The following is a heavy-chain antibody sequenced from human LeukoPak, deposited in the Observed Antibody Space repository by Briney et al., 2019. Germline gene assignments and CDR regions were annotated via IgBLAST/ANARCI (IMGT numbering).Heavy chain of an antibody. J-gene: IGHJ4*02. CDR1: GGTFSSYA. V-gene: IGHV1-69*13. CDR3: ASSRVVVVVPAAMSAFDY. CDR2: IIPIFGTA. Sequence: SVKVSCKASGGTFSSYAISWVRQAPGQGLEWMGGIIPIFGTANYAQKFQGRVTITADESTSTAYMELSSLRSEDTAVYYCASSRVVVVVPAAMSAFDYWSQGTQVTVSS. D-gene: IGHD2-2*01.